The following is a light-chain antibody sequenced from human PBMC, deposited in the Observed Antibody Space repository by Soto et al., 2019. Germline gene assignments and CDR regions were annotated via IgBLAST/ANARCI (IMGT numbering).Light chain of an antibody. Sequence: EIVMTQSPATLSVSPGERATLSCRASQSVNSNLAWYQQKPGQAPRLLIYGTSTRATGIPARFSGSGSGTESTLTISSLQSEDFALYYCLQYNNWPPWTFGQGTKVEIK. CDR1: QSVNSN. CDR3: LQYNNWPPWT. CDR2: GTS. J-gene: IGKJ1*01. V-gene: IGKV3-15*01.